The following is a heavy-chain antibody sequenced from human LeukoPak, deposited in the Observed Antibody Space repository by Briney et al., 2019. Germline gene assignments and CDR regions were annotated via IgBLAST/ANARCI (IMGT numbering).Heavy chain of an antibody. J-gene: IGHJ6*03. CDR2: ISGSSDNT. CDR3: VKVLRTIPVAGTTFYYFYMDV. D-gene: IGHD6-19*01. CDR1: GFTFSSYS. V-gene: IGHV3-23*01. Sequence: PGGSLRLSCAASGFTFSSYSMNWVRQAPGKGLEWVSSISGSSDNTYYADSVKGRFTISRDNSKDTLYLQMNSLRAEDTAVYFCVKVLRTIPVAGTTFYYFYMDVWGEGTTVTVSS.